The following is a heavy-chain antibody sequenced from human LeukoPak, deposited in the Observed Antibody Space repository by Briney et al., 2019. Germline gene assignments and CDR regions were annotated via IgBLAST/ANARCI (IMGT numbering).Heavy chain of an antibody. D-gene: IGHD6-19*01. V-gene: IGHV2-70*04. Sequence: SGPTLVNPTQTLTLTCTFSGFSLSTSGMRVSWIRQPPGKALEWLARIDWDNDKFYSTCLKTRLTISKDTSKNQVVLTMTNMDPVETATYYCARTAYSSGWACFDYWGQGTLVTVSS. CDR2: IDWDNDK. CDR1: GFSLSTSGMR. CDR3: ARTAYSSGWACFDY. J-gene: IGHJ4*02.